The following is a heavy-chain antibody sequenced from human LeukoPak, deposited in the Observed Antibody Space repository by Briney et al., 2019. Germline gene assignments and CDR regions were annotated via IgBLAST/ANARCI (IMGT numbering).Heavy chain of an antibody. Sequence: GGSLRLSCAASGFAFSDAWMSWVRQAPGKGVEWVGLIKRKTDGGTSEYAAPVKGRFTISRGDSKPTLYLQMNSLKTEDTAVYYCAAYGSAGNLNYWGQGTLVTVSS. V-gene: IGHV3-15*01. J-gene: IGHJ4*02. CDR3: AAYGSAGNLNY. D-gene: IGHD3-10*01. CDR2: IKRKTDGGTS. CDR1: GFAFSDAW.